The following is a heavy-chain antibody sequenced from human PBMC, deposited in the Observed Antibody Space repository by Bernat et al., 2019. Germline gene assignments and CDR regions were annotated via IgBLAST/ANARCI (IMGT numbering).Heavy chain of an antibody. CDR1: GFTFSSYA. V-gene: IGHV3-30*01. CDR2: RVYEGSNK. D-gene: IGHD7-27*01. CDR3: TSDGESLQEGEEYYYYSLDV. J-gene: IGHJ6*03. Sequence: QVQLVESGGGVVQPGRSLRLSCAASGFTFSSYAMHGGRQAPGKGREGVAVRVYEGSNKDYADSVKGRFTISRDNSKNTLYRQMNSLRAEDTSVYYCTSDGESLQEGEEYYYYSLDVWGKGTTVTVSS.